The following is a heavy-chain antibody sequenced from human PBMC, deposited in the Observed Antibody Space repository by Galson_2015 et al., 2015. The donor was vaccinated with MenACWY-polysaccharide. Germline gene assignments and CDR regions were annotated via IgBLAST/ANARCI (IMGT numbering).Heavy chain of an antibody. CDR3: ARGGEYYYDISGYLNWFDP. CDR1: GYTFSSYD. J-gene: IGHJ5*02. D-gene: IGHD3-22*01. CDR2: MNPNSGNT. Sequence: SVKVSCKASGYTFSSYDINWVRQTTGQGLEWMGWMNPNSGNTGYAQKFQGRVTMTRNTSISIAYMELSSLRSEDTAVYYCARGGEYYYDISGYLNWFDPWGQGTLVTVSS. V-gene: IGHV1-8*01.